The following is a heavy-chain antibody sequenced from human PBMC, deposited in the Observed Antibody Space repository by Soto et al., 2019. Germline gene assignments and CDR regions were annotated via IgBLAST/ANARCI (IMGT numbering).Heavy chain of an antibody. J-gene: IGHJ4*02. D-gene: IGHD3-10*01. CDR3: ARDRDDYGSGNYYNRIDF. Sequence: QVQLVQSGAEVKKPGSSVKVSCKASGGIFSTYAISWLRQAPGQGLEWMGGIIPIFGTPNYAQRFQRRVTIAADESTTTSYMEMSRVKSEDTAVDYCARDRDDYGSGNYYNRIDFWGQGTLVTGSS. CDR1: GGIFSTYA. V-gene: IGHV1-69*01. CDR2: IIPIFGTP.